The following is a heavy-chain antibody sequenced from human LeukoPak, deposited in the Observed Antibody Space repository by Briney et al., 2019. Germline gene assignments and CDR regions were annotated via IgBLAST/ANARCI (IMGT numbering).Heavy chain of an antibody. CDR3: ARVRLYDFWSAGHGYMDV. D-gene: IGHD3-3*01. J-gene: IGHJ6*03. Sequence: GASVKVSCKASGYTFTGYYMHWVRQAPGQGLEWMGWINPNSGGTNYAQKFQGRVTMTRDTSISTAYMELSRLRSDDTAVYYCARVRLYDFWSAGHGYMDVWGKGTTVTVSS. V-gene: IGHV1-2*02. CDR1: GYTFTGYY. CDR2: INPNSGGT.